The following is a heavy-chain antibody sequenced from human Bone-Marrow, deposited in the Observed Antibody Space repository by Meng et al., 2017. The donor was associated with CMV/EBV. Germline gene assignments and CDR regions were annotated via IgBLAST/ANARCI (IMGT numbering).Heavy chain of an antibody. J-gene: IGHJ4*02. V-gene: IGHV3-20*04. D-gene: IGHD1-26*01. CDR2: INWNGGST. CDR3: ARALKPGGIVGATADY. Sequence: GGSLRLSCAASGFTFDDYAMHWVRQAPGKGLEWVSGINWNGGSTGYADSVKGRFTISRGNAKKSLYLQINSLRVEDTALYYCARALKPGGIVGATADYWGQGTLVTVSS. CDR1: GFTFDDYA.